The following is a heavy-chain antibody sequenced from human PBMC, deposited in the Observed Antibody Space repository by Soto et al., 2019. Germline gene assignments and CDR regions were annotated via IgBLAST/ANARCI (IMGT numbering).Heavy chain of an antibody. CDR3: ACDYDGLYSFDF. Sequence: GFLRLSCAASGFEVSNKYMNWVRQAPGKGLEWVSVIYSGGSAYYADSVKGRFTISRDNSKNTLYLQMNSLRAEDTAVYYCACDYDGLYSFDFWGQGTLVTVSS. D-gene: IGHD5-12*01. J-gene: IGHJ4*02. CDR1: GFEVSNKY. CDR2: IYSGGSA. V-gene: IGHV3-53*01.